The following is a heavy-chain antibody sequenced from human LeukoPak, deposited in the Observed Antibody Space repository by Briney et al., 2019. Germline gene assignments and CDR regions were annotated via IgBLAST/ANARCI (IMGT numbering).Heavy chain of an antibody. V-gene: IGHV1-18*01. Sequence: ASVKVSCKASGYTFTSYGISWVRQAPGQGLEWMGWISAYNGNTNYAQKLRGRVTKTTDTSTSTAYMELRSLRSDDTAVYYCARDLRIRSGSYRRAGYYGMDVWGQGTTVTVSS. D-gene: IGHD3-10*01. CDR1: GYTFTSYG. CDR3: ARDLRIRSGSYRRAGYYGMDV. CDR2: ISAYNGNT. J-gene: IGHJ6*02.